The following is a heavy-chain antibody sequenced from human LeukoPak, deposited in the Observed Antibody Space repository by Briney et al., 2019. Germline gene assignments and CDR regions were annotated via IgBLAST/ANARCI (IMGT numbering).Heavy chain of an antibody. CDR2: IYYSGST. V-gene: IGHV4-31*03. CDR1: GGSISSGGYY. J-gene: IGHJ4*02. Sequence: PSETLSLTCTVSGGSISSGGYYWSWIRQHPGKGLEWIGYIYYSGSTYYNPSLKSRVTISVDTSKNQFSLKLSSVTAADTAVYYCARGRSYYDSSGYTYYFDYWGQGTLVTVSS. CDR3: ARGRSYYDSSGYTYYFDY. D-gene: IGHD3-22*01.